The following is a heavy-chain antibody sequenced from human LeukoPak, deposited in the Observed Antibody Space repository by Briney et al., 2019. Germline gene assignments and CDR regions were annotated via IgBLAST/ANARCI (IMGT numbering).Heavy chain of an antibody. D-gene: IGHD6-13*01. J-gene: IGHJ6*03. Sequence: PSETLSLTCTVSGGSISSSSYYWGWIRQPPGKGLEWIGSIYYSGSTYYNPSLKSRVTISVDTSKNQFSLKLSSVTAADTAVYYCARVEKQQLGENYYYYYYMDVWGKGTTVTVSS. V-gene: IGHV4-39*07. CDR3: ARVEKQQLGENYYYYYYMDV. CDR1: GGSISSSSYY. CDR2: IYYSGST.